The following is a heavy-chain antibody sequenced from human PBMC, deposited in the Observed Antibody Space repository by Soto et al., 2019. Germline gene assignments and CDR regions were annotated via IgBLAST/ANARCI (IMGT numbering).Heavy chain of an antibody. V-gene: IGHV3-9*01. CDR1: GFTFDDYA. CDR3: AKDYYGSGSYYYYYYYMDV. CDR2: ISWNSGSI. J-gene: IGHJ6*03. Sequence: GGSLRLSCAASGFTFDDYAMHWVRQAPGKGLEWVSGISWNSGSIGYADSVKGRFTISRDNAKNSLYLQMNSLRAEDTALYYCAKDYYGSGSYYYYYYYMDVWGKGTTVTVSS. D-gene: IGHD3-10*01.